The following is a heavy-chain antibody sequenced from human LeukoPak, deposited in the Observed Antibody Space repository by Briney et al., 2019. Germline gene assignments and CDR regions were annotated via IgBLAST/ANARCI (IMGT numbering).Heavy chain of an antibody. D-gene: IGHD3-22*01. CDR1: GFTFSSYW. CDR2: INGDGSST. CDR3: AREFPYYDSSGYYRTDAFDI. Sequence: GGSLRLSCAASGFTFSSYWMHWVRHAPGKGPVWVSRINGDGSSTSYADSVKGRFTISRDNAKNTLYLQMNSLRAEDTAVYYCAREFPYYDSSGYYRTDAFDIWGQGTMVTVSS. V-gene: IGHV3-74*01. J-gene: IGHJ3*02.